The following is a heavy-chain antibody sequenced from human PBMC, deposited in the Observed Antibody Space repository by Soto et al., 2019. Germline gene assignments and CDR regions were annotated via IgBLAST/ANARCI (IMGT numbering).Heavy chain of an antibody. V-gene: IGHV3-53*01. CDR3: ARDQGGNSEGDAFDI. Sequence: PGGSLRLSCAASGFTVSSNYMSWVRQAPGKGLEWVSVIYSGGSTYYADSVKGRSTISRDNSKNTLYLQMNSMRAEDTAVYYCARDQGGNSEGDAFDIWGQGTMVTVSS. J-gene: IGHJ3*02. CDR2: IYSGGST. D-gene: IGHD2-21*02. CDR1: GFTVSSNY.